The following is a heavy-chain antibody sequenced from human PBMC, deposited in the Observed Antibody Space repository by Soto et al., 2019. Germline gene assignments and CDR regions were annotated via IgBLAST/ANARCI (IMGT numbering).Heavy chain of an antibody. CDR2: ISACNGNT. J-gene: IGHJ4*02. V-gene: IGHV1-18*01. CDR3: ARSIVVVTAADY. D-gene: IGHD2-21*02. CDR1: GYTFSSYG. Sequence: ASVKVSCKASGYTFSSYGISWVRQAPGQGLEWMGWISACNGNTKYSQKFQGRVTITRDTSASTAYMELSSLRSEDTAVYYCARSIVVVTAADYWGQGTLVTVSS.